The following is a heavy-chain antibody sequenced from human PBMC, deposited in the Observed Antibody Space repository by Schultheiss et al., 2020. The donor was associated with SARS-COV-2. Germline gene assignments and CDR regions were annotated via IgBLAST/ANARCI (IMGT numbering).Heavy chain of an antibody. CDR3: ARGVHYGSGSWAYYYYGMDV. V-gene: IGHV1-8*02. CDR1: GGTFSSYD. J-gene: IGHJ6*02. Sequence: ASVKVSCKASGGTFSSYDINWVRQATGQGLEWMGWMNPNSGNTGYAQKFQGRVTMTRNTSISTAYMELSSLRSEDTAVYYCARGVHYGSGSWAYYYYGMDVWGQGTTVTVSS. CDR2: MNPNSGNT. D-gene: IGHD3-10*01.